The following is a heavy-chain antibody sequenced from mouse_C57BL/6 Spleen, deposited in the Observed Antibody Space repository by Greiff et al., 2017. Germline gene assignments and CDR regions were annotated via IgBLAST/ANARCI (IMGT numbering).Heavy chain of an antibody. D-gene: IGHD2-4*01. CDR2: INPNYGTT. V-gene: IGHV1-39*01. J-gene: IGHJ2*01. Sequence: EVQLVESGPELVKPGASVKISCKASGYSFTDYNMNWVKQSNGKSLEWIGVINPNYGTTSYNQKFKGKATLTVDKSSSTAYMQLNSLTSEDSAVYYCARSHYDYDLYYFDYWGQGTTLTVSS. CDR1: GYSFTDYN. CDR3: ARSHYDYDLYYFDY.